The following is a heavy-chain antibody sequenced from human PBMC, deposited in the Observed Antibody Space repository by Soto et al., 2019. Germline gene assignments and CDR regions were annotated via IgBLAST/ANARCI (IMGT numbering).Heavy chain of an antibody. D-gene: IGHD4-17*01. CDR1: GGSISSSSYY. J-gene: IGHJ4*02. CDR2: IYYSGST. CDR3: ARLIVYGDYDY. Sequence: ETLSLTCTVSGGSISSSSYYWGWIRQPPGKGLEWIGSIYYSGSTYYNPSLKSRVTISVDTSKNQFSLKLSSVTAADTAVYYCARLIVYGDYDYWGQGTLVTVSS. V-gene: IGHV4-39*01.